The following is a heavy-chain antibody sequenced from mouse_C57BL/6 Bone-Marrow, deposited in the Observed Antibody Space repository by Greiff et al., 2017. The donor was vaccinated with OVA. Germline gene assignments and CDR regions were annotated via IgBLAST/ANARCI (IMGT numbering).Heavy chain of an antibody. D-gene: IGHD1-1*01. CDR1: GYTFTDYC. J-gene: IGHJ1*03. Sequence: VQLQQSGPVLVKPGASVKMSCKASGYTFTDYCMNWVKQSHGKSLEWIGVINPYNGGTSYNQKFKGKATLTVDKSSSTAYMELNSLTSEDSAVYYCARDHYGSSYWYFDVWGTGTTVTVSS. V-gene: IGHV1-19*01. CDR3: ARDHYGSSYWYFDV. CDR2: INPYNGGT.